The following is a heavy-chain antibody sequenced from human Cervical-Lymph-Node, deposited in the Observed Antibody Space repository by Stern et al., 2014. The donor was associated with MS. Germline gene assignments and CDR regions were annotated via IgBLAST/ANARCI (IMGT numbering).Heavy chain of an antibody. D-gene: IGHD3-22*01. V-gene: IGHV1-18*01. CDR1: GYTFINYG. CDR2: ISGYNGNT. CDR3: ALTMIEAGTSWFDP. Sequence: VQLVESGAEVKKPGASVKVSCKTSGYTFINYGISWVRQAPGQGLEWMGWISGYNGNTNYAQKLQGRVTMTTDTSTSTAYMELRSLRSDDTAVYYCALTMIEAGTSWFDPWGQGTLVSVSS. J-gene: IGHJ5*02.